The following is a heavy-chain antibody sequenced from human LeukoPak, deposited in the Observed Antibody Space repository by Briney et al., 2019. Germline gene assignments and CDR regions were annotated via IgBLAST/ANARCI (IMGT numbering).Heavy chain of an antibody. D-gene: IGHD3-22*01. J-gene: IGHJ4*02. V-gene: IGHV3-23*01. CDR3: AKDLVVPGRVVDY. Sequence: PGGSLRLSCAASGFTFSSYGMSWVRQAPGKGLEWVSAISGSGGSTHYADSVKGRFTISRDNSKNTLYLQMNSLRAEDTAVYYCAKDLVVPGRVVDYWGQGTLVTVSS. CDR1: GFTFSSYG. CDR2: ISGSGGST.